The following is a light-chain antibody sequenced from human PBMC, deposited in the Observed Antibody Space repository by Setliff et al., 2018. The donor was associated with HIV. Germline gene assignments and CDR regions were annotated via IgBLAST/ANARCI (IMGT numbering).Light chain of an antibody. V-gene: IGLV2-23*01. CDR3: CSNTGSNTFV. CDR1: SNDVGRYDL. CDR2: QAT. Sequence: QSALTQPASVSGSPGQSITISCTGTSNDVGRYDLVSWYQQHPASAPKLIIYQATRRPSGVSNRFSGSKSGNVASLTISGLQAEDEADYYCCSNTGSNTFVVGTGTKVTVL. J-gene: IGLJ1*01.